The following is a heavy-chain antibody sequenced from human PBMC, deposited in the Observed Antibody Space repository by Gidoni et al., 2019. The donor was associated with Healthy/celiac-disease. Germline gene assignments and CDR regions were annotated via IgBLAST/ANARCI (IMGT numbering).Heavy chain of an antibody. CDR1: GFTFSSYE. Sequence: EVQLVESGGGLVQPGGSLRLSCAASGFTFSSYEMNWVRQAPGKGLEWVSYISSSGSTIYYADSVKGRFTISRDNAKNSLYLQMNSLRAEDTAVYYCARDLRTYYYDSTEDNWGQGTLVTVSS. D-gene: IGHD3-22*01. V-gene: IGHV3-48*03. CDR3: ARDLRTYYYDSTEDN. CDR2: ISSSGSTI. J-gene: IGHJ4*02.